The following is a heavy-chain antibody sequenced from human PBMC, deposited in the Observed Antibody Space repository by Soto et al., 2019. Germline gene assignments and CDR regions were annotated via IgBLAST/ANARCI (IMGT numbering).Heavy chain of an antibody. J-gene: IGHJ4*02. V-gene: IGHV3-23*01. CDR3: AKRSSVSSDYVRASLDY. CDR1: GFTFSSYA. D-gene: IGHD5-12*01. CDR2: ISGSGGRT. Sequence: GGSLRLSCAASGFTFSSYAMNWVRQAPGKGLEWVSVISGSGGRTFYVDSVEGRFTISRDNSKNTPYLQMNSLKAEDTAVYYCAKRSSVSSDYVRASLDYWGQGALVTVSS.